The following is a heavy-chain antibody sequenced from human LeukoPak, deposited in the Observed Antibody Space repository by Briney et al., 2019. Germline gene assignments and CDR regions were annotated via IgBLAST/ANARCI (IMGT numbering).Heavy chain of an antibody. CDR3: ARVTKPLVVVTA. CDR1: GGSISSDDYY. Sequence: SQTLSLTCTVSGGSISSDDYYWSWIRQPPGKGLEWIGYVFYSGSTYYNPSLKSRITMSVDRSQNKFSLNLRSVTAADAAVYYCARVTKPLVVVTAWGQGTLVTVSS. CDR2: VFYSGST. J-gene: IGHJ5*02. V-gene: IGHV4-30-4*01. D-gene: IGHD2-21*02.